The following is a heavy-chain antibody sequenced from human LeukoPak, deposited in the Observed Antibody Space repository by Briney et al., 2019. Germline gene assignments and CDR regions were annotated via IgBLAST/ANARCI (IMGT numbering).Heavy chain of an antibody. J-gene: IGHJ5*02. CDR1: GGTFSNKG. Sequence: SVKVSCRASGGTFSNKGIGWVRQAPGQGLEWMGGIIPMFGTVNYAEKFQGRVTIIADKSTNTAYMDLTNLRYEDTAVYYCARDLAVAGTAWFDPWGQGTLVTVSS. CDR3: ARDLAVAGTAWFDP. D-gene: IGHD6-19*01. V-gene: IGHV1-69*06. CDR2: IIPMFGTV.